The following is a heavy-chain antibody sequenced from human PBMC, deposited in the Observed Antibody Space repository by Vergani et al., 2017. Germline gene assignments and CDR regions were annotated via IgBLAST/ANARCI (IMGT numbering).Heavy chain of an antibody. CDR2: INHSGST. J-gene: IGHJ5*02. CDR3: ARGRGYSYGGGWFDP. CDR1: GGSFSGYY. D-gene: IGHD5-18*01. V-gene: IGHV4-34*01. Sequence: QVQLQQWGAGLLKPSETLSLTCAVYGGSFSGYYWSWIRQPPGKGLEWIGEINHSGSTNYNPSLKSRVTISVDTSKNQFSLKLSSVTAADTAVYYCARGRGYSYGGGWFDPWGQGTLVTVSS.